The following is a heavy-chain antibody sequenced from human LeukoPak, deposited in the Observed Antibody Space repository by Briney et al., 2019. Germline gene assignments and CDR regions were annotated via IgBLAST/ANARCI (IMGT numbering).Heavy chain of an antibody. CDR1: GYTFTGYY. D-gene: IGHD2/OR15-2a*01. V-gene: IGHV1-2*02. Sequence: PSVKVSCKASGYTFTGYYMHWVRQAPGQGLEWMGWINPNSGGTNYAQKFQGRVTMTRDTSISTAYMELSSLRSDDTAVYYCASYLSAEGYFDCWGQGTLVTVSS. J-gene: IGHJ4*02. CDR2: INPNSGGT. CDR3: ASYLSAEGYFDC.